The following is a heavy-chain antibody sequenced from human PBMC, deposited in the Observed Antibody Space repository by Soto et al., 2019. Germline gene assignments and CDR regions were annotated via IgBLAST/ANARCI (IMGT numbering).Heavy chain of an antibody. D-gene: IGHD6-19*01. Sequence: ASVKVSCKASGYTFTSYAMHWVRQAPGQRLEWMGWINAGNGNTKYSQKFQGRVTITRDTSASTAYMELSSLRSEDTAVYYCASGIAVAGTFYYYYMDVWGKGTTVTVSS. CDR1: GYTFTSYA. CDR2: INAGNGNT. CDR3: ASGIAVAGTFYYYYMDV. J-gene: IGHJ6*03. V-gene: IGHV1-3*01.